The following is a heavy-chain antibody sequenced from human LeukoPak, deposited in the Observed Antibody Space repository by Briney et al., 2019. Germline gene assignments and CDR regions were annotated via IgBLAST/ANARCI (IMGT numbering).Heavy chain of an antibody. CDR1: GLTLSNVW. CDR2: IRSQTAGGTT. J-gene: IGHJ1*01. CDR3: AHGSAQYYEY. V-gene: IGHV3-15*07. Sequence: GGSLRLSCAVSGLTLSNVWMNWVRQAPGEGLEWVGRIRSQTAGGTTDFAAPVKGRFSISRDDSKNSLYLQMNSLTSEDTAVYYCAHGSAQYYEYWGQGTLVTVSS. D-gene: IGHD2-15*01.